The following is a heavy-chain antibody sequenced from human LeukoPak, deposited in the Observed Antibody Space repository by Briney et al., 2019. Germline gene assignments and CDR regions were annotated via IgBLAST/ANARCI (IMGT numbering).Heavy chain of an antibody. J-gene: IGHJ4*02. CDR1: GFTFSNTW. CDR3: ATAGNYRFDY. Sequence: PSGGSLRLSCAGSGFTFSNTWMHWVRQAPGEGLVWVSRIDSDGSTINYADSVKGRFTISRDNARNTLYLQMNSLRVEDTALYFCATAGNYRFDYWGQGTLVTVSS. D-gene: IGHD1-7*01. V-gene: IGHV3-74*01. CDR2: IDSDGSTI.